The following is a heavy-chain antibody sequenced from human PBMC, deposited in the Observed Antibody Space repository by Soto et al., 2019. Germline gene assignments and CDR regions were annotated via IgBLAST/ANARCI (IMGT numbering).Heavy chain of an antibody. V-gene: IGHV3-9*01. Sequence: PGGSLRLSCAASGFTFDDYAMHWVRQAPGKGLEWVSGISWNSGSIGYADSVKGRFTISRDIAKNSLYLQMNSLRAEDTALYYCVKDTGRRLYGMDVWGQGTTVTVSS. J-gene: IGHJ6*02. CDR2: ISWNSGSI. CDR1: GFTFDDYA. CDR3: VKDTGRRLYGMDV.